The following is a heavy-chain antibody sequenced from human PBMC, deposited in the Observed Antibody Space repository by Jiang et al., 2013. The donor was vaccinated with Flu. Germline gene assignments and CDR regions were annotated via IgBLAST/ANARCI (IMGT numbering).Heavy chain of an antibody. CDR2: IYWNDDK. D-gene: IGHD6-13*01. V-gene: IGHV2-5*01. CDR1: GFSLSTSGVG. J-gene: IGHJ3*02. CDR3: AHTAYSSSPPGAFDI. Sequence: KPTQTLTLTCTFSGFSLSTSGVGVGWIRQPPGKALEWLALIYWNDDKRYSPSLKSRLTITKDTSKNQVVLTMTNMDPVDTATYYCAHTAYSSSPPGAFDIWGQGTMVTVSS.